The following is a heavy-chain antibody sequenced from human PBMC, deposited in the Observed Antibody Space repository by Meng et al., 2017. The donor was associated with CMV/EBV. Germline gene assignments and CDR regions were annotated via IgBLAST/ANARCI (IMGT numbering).Heavy chain of an antibody. J-gene: IGHJ4*02. CDR1: GCIVRSNY. CDR3: ARAPSSDFDY. Sequence: GESLKISCAASGCIVRSNYMSWVRQAPGKGLEWVSVIYSGGSTYYADSVKGRFTISRDNSKNTLYLQMNSLKAEDTAVYYCARAPSSDFDYWGQGTMVTVSS. V-gene: IGHV3-53*01. CDR2: IYSGGST. D-gene: IGHD6-6*01.